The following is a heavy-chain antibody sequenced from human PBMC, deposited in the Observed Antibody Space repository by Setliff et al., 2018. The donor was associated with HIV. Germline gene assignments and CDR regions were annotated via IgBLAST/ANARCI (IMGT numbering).Heavy chain of an antibody. D-gene: IGHD3-10*02. J-gene: IGHJ6*03. CDR2: IYYSGST. V-gene: IGHV4-59*01. Sequence: SETLSLTCTVSGGSISSYYWSWIRQPPGKGLEWIGYIYYSGSTNYNPSLKSRVTISVDTSKNQFSLKLSSVTAADTAVYYCARGHMLITYYYSMDVWGKGTTVTVSS. CDR3: ARGHMLITYYYSMDV. CDR1: GGSISSYY.